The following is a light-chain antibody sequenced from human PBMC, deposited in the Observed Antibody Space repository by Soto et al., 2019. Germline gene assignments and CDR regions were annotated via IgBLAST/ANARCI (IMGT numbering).Light chain of an antibody. CDR1: QTIRSNY. V-gene: IGKV3D-20*02. J-gene: IGKJ4*01. CDR2: GAS. CDR3: QQRSSWPLLT. Sequence: ETVLTQSPGTLSLSPGERATLSCRASQTIRSNYLAWYRQTPGQAPRLLIYGASNRATGIADRFSGSGSGTDFTLIISRLEPEDFALYYCQQRSSWPLLTFGGGTKVEI.